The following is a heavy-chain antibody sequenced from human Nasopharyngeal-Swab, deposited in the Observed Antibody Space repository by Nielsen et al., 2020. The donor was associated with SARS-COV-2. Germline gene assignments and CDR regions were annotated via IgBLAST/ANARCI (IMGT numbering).Heavy chain of an antibody. D-gene: IGHD6-19*01. J-gene: IGHJ6*02. V-gene: IGHV4-30-4*01. CDR3: ARDSGVAGTKYYYYGMDV. CDR2: IYYSGST. Sequence: WIRQPPGKGLEWIGYIYYSGSTYYNPSLKSRVTISVDTSKNQFSLKLSSVTAADTAVYHCARDSGVAGTKYYYYGMDVWGQGTTVTV.